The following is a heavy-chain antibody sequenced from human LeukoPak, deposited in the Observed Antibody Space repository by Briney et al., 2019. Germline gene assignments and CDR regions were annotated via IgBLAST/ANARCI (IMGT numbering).Heavy chain of an antibody. CDR3: ARYNTGSVDY. CDR1: GFTFSNYG. D-gene: IGHD2-8*02. J-gene: IGHJ4*02. V-gene: IGHV3-33*01. Sequence: GGSLRLSCAASGFTFSNYGMHWVRQAPGKGLEWVAVIWYDGSKKYYADSVKGRFTISRENSKNTLYLQMDSLRAEDTAVYYCARYNTGSVDYWGQGTLVTVSS. CDR2: IWYDGSKK.